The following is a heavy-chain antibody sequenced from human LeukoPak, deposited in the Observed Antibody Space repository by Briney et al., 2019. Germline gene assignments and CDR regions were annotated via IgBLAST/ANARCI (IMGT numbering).Heavy chain of an antibody. CDR1: GYTFTSYD. CDR3: ARPYDILTGYSYFDY. J-gene: IGHJ4*02. CDR2: MNPNSGNT. V-gene: IGHV1-8*01. Sequence: ASVKVSCKASGYTFTSYDINWVRQATGQGLEWMGWMNPNSGNTGYAQKFQGRVTMTRDTSISTAYMELSRLRSDDTAVYYCARPYDILTGYSYFDYWGQGTLVTVSS. D-gene: IGHD3-9*01.